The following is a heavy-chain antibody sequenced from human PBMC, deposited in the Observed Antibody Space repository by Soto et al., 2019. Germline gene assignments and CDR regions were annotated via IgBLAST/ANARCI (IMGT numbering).Heavy chain of an antibody. CDR3: ARSIVVVTSFDY. CDR2: ISASNGNT. Sequence: ASVKVSCKASGYTFSSYGISWVRQAPGQGLEWMGWISASNGNTDYAQSLQGRITMTTDTSTSTAYMELRSLSSDDTAVYYCARSIVVVTSFDYWGQGTLVTVSS. CDR1: GYTFSSYG. V-gene: IGHV1-18*01. D-gene: IGHD3-22*01. J-gene: IGHJ4*02.